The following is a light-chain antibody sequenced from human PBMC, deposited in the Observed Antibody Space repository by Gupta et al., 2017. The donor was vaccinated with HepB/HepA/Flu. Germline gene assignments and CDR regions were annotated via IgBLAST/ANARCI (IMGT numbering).Light chain of an antibody. Sequence: QSVLTQPPSASGTPGQRVTIPCSGSSSNIGSNYVYWYQQLPGTAPKLLIYRNNQRPSGVPGRFSGSKSGTSASLAISGLRSEDEADYYCAAWDDSLSGWVFGGGTKLTVL. CDR3: AAWDDSLSGWV. V-gene: IGLV1-47*01. J-gene: IGLJ3*02. CDR2: RNN. CDR1: SSNIGSNY.